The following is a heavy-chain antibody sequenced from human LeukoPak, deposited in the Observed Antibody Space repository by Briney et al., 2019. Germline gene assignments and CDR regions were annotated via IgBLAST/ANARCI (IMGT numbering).Heavy chain of an antibody. D-gene: IGHD3-22*01. J-gene: IGHJ6*02. CDR3: ARGMRYDSSGYHPSSYGMDV. CDR2: ISAYNGNT. CDR1: GYTFTSYG. Sequence: ASVKVSCKASGYTFTSYGISWVRQAPGQGLEWMGWISAYNGNTNYAQKLQGRVTMTTDTSTSTAYMELRSLRSDDTAVYYCARGMRYDSSGYHPSSYGMDVWGQGTTVTVSS. V-gene: IGHV1-18*01.